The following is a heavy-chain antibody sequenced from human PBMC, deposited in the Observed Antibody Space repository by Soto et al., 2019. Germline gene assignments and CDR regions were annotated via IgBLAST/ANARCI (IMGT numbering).Heavy chain of an antibody. V-gene: IGHV4-30-4*01. Sequence: TSETLSLTCTVSGGSISSGDYYWSWIRQPPGKGLEWIGYIYYSGSTYYNPSLKSRFILSVATSKNQFSLKLSSVTAADTAVYYCARWSYYFDYWGQGTLVTVSS. CDR2: IYYSGST. D-gene: IGHD1-26*01. J-gene: IGHJ4*02. CDR3: ARWSYYFDY. CDR1: GGSISSGDYY.